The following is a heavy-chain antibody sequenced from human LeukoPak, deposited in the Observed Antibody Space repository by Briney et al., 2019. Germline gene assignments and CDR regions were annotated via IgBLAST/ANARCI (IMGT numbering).Heavy chain of an antibody. CDR2: ISAYNGNT. CDR3: ARDRYYDYVSPVDV. D-gene: IGHD3-16*01. V-gene: IGHV1-18*01. CDR1: GYTFTSYG. J-gene: IGHJ6*04. Sequence: ASVKVSCKASGYTFTSYGISWVRQAPGQGLEWMGWISAYNGNTNYAQKLQGRVTMTTDTSTSTAYMELRSLRSDDTAVYYCARDRYYDYVSPVDVWGKGTTVTVSS.